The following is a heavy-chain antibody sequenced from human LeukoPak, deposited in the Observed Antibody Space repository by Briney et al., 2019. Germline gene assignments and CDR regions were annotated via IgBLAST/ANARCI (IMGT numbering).Heavy chain of an antibody. J-gene: IGHJ1*01. CDR1: GYTFTSYD. CDR2: MNPNSGNT. Sequence: GSVKVSCKASGYTFTSYDINWVRQATGLGLEWMGWMNPNSGNTGYAQKFQGRVTMTRNTSISTAYMELSSLRSEDTAVYYCARGGLNSGSSTEFQHWGQGTLVTVSS. CDR3: ARGGLNSGSSTEFQH. V-gene: IGHV1-8*01. D-gene: IGHD1-26*01.